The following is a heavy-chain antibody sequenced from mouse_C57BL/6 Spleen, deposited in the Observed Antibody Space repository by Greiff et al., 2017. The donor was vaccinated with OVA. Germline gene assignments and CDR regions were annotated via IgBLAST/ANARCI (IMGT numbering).Heavy chain of an antibody. CDR2: IRLKSDNYAT. Sequence: EVKLVESGGGLVQPGGSMKLSCVASGFTFSNYWMNWVRQSPEKGLEWVAQIRLKSDNYATHYAESVKGRFTISRDDSKSSVYLQMNNLRAEDTGIYYCTRGNYVYYAMDYWGQGTSVTVSS. D-gene: IGHD2-1*01. CDR1: GFTFSNYW. J-gene: IGHJ4*01. V-gene: IGHV6-3*01. CDR3: TRGNYVYYAMDY.